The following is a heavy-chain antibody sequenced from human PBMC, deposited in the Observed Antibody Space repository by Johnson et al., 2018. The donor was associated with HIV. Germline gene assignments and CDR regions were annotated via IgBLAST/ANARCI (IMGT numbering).Heavy chain of an antibody. CDR1: GFTFSYHG. V-gene: IGHV3-15*01. Sequence: VQLVESGGGVVQPGESLRLSCRTFGFTFSYHGMHWVRQAPGKGLEWVGRIKSKTDGGTTDYAAPVKGRFTISRDDSKNTLYLQMNSLKIEDTAVYYCTDYNFWTKRAFDIWGQGTMVTVSS. J-gene: IGHJ3*02. CDR3: TDYNFWTKRAFDI. CDR2: IKSKTDGGTT. D-gene: IGHD3-3*01.